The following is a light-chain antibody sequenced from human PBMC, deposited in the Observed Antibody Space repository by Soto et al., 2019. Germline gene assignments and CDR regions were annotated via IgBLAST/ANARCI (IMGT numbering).Light chain of an antibody. V-gene: IGLV1-40*01. CDR3: QSFDTSLSGFVV. J-gene: IGLJ2*01. CDR2: DNN. Sequence: QSVLTQPPSMSGAPGQRVTISCTGSSSNIGAGYDVHWYQQHPGTAPKLLIFDNNNRPSGVPDRFSGSKSDTSASLAITGLQAEDEADYYCQSFDTSLSGFVVFGGGTKHRP. CDR1: SSNIGAGYD.